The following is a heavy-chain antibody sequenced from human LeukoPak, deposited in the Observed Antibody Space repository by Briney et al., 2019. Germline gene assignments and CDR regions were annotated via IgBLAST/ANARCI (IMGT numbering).Heavy chain of an antibody. V-gene: IGHV4-4*02. J-gene: IGHJ4*02. D-gene: IGHD3-9*01. Sequence: SGTLSLTCAVSGGSISSSNWWSWVRQPPGKGLEWIGENYHSGSTNYNPSLKSRVTISVDKSKNQFSLKLSSVTAADTAVYYCARVHYDILTGTVNFDYWGQGTLVTVSS. CDR2: NYHSGST. CDR1: GGSISSSNW. CDR3: ARVHYDILTGTVNFDY.